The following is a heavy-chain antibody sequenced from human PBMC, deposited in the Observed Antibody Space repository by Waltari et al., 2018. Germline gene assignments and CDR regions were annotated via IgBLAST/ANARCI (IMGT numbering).Heavy chain of an antibody. Sequence: QVQLVQSGAEVKKPGSSVKVSCKASGGTFSIYAISWVRQAPGQGLEWMGGSIPIVGTANDAQKFQGVVTSTADESTSTAYMELSSLRSEDTAVYYCARDKPPVVAATWDYYYYGMDVWGQGTTVTVSS. CDR2: SIPIVGTA. CDR1: GGTFSIYA. D-gene: IGHD2-15*01. V-gene: IGHV1-69*13. CDR3: ARDKPPVVAATWDYYYYGMDV. J-gene: IGHJ6*02.